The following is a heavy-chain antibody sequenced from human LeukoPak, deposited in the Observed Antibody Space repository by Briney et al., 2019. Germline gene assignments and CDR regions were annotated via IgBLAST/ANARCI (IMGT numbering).Heavy chain of an antibody. J-gene: IGHJ4*02. Sequence: ASVKVSCKASGYTFTSYYMHWVRQAPGQGLEWMGIINPSGGSTSYAQKFQGRVTMTRDTSTSTVYMELSSLRSEDTAVYYCARDLAYYDILTGYYRYXXYWGXGTLVTVS. CDR1: GYTFTSYY. CDR3: ARDLAYYDILTGYYRYXXY. V-gene: IGHV1-46*01. D-gene: IGHD3-9*01. CDR2: INPSGGST.